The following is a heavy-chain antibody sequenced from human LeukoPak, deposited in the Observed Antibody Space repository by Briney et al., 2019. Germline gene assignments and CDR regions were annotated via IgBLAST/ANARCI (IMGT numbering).Heavy chain of an antibody. J-gene: IGHJ6*02. CDR3: ARGFDGGHYGMDV. Sequence: SVKVSCKASGGTFSSYAISWVRQAPGQGLEWMGRIIPILGIAIYAQKFQGRVTITADKSTSTTYMELSSLRSEDTAVYYCARGFDGGHYGMDVWGQGTTVTVSS. V-gene: IGHV1-69*04. CDR1: GGTFSSYA. CDR2: IIPILGIA. D-gene: IGHD4-23*01.